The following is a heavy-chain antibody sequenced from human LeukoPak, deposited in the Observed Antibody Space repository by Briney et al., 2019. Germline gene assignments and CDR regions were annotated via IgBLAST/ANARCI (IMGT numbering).Heavy chain of an antibody. CDR1: GYTFTSYG. Sequence: ASVKVSCKASGYTFTSYGISWVRQAPGQGLEWMGWISAYNGNTNYAQKLQGRVTMTTDTSTSTAYMELRSLRSDDTAVYYCARPAYCGGDCYSTFFDYWGQGTLVTVSS. J-gene: IGHJ4*02. CDR2: ISAYNGNT. CDR3: ARPAYCGGDCYSTFFDY. V-gene: IGHV1-18*01. D-gene: IGHD2-21*02.